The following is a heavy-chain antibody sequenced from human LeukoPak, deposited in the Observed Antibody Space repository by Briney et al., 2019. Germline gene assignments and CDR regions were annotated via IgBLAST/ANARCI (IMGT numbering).Heavy chain of an antibody. CDR2: IIPIFGTA. CDR1: GGTFSSYA. V-gene: IGHV1-69*13. D-gene: IGHD2-2*01. Sequence: SVKVSCKASGGTFSSYAISWVRQAPGQGLEWMGGIIPIFGTANYAQKFQGRVTITADESTSTAYMELSSLRSEDTAVYYCARGYQDYYYYYGMDVWGKGTTVTVSS. J-gene: IGHJ6*04. CDR3: ARGYQDYYYYYGMDV.